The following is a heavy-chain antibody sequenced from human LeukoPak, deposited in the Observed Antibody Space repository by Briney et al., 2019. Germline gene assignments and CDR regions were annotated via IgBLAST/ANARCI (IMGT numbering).Heavy chain of an antibody. V-gene: IGHV3-48*03. CDR3: ARLLGVRDY. Sequence: PGGSLRLSCAASGFTFSSYEMKWVRQAPGKGLEWVSYITSSGGTIYYADSVKCRFTIPRDNAKNSLYLQMNSLRAEDTAVYYCARLLGVRDYWGQGTLVTVSS. CDR1: GFTFSSYE. D-gene: IGHD1-26*01. CDR2: ITSSGGTI. J-gene: IGHJ4*02.